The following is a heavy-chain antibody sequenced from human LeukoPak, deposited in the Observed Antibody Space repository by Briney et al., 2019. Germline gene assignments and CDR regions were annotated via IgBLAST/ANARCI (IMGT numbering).Heavy chain of an antibody. D-gene: IGHD1-26*01. Sequence: PGGSLRLSCAASGFTFSSYGMHWVRQAPGKGLEWVAFIRYEGSNKYYGDSVKGRFTISRDNSKNTLYLQMNSLRAEDTAVYYCAKDSTATSDFDYWGQGTLVTVSS. J-gene: IGHJ4*02. V-gene: IGHV3-30*02. CDR3: AKDSTATSDFDY. CDR2: IRYEGSNK. CDR1: GFTFSSYG.